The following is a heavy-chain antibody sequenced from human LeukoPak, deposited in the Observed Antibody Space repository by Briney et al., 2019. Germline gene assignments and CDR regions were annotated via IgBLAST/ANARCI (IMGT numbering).Heavy chain of an antibody. J-gene: IGHJ4*02. CDR3: ARILITFGGIMFGTFDY. Sequence: ASVKISCKSSGYMFTSYGVSWLRQAPGQGLDWMGWSSGYSGDTKYSKTFQDRITITADAASNTAYMDLRSLRSDETAVYYCARILITFGGIMFGTFDYWGQGSLVIVSS. D-gene: IGHD3-16*01. CDR1: GYMFTSYG. V-gene: IGHV1-18*01. CDR2: SSGYSGDT.